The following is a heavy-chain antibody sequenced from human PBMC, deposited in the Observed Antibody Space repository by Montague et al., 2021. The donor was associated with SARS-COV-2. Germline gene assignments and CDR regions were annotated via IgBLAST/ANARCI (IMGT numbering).Heavy chain of an antibody. D-gene: IGHD2-2*01. CDR2: VRNPGSA. Sequence: SETLSLTCAVYTEAFNGYYWTWTCLRPGKGMERIGEVRNPGSAKNNPSLKIHITISVETYRKQVSLRLTSVTAADTATYYCASGVYNRGIFVVSPSYYFDYWGQGNMVAVSA. CDR1: TEAFNGYY. CDR3: ASGVYNRGIFVVSPSYYFDY. J-gene: IGHJ4*02. V-gene: IGHV4-34*01.